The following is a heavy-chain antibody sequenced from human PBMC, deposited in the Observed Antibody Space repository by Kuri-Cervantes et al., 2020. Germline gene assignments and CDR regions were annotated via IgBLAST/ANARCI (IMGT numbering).Heavy chain of an antibody. D-gene: IGHD1-26*01. Sequence: ETLSLTCAAPGFTFSGYWMHWFRQAPGEGLVWVSRIHSDGTSTNYADSVKGRFTISRDNSENTLYLQMNSLRAEDTAMYYCARDRVVGGTDWGQGTLVTVSS. CDR3: ARDRVVGGTD. CDR2: IHSDGTST. CDR1: GFTFSGYW. J-gene: IGHJ4*02. V-gene: IGHV3-74*01.